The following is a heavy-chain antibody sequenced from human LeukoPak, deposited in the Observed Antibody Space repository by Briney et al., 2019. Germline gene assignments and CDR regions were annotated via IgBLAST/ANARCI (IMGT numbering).Heavy chain of an antibody. D-gene: IGHD3-22*01. CDR2: IYYSGST. V-gene: IGHV4-39*01. J-gene: IGHJ3*02. CDR1: GGSISSSSYY. CDR3: ARLYYYDSSGYSAFDI. Sequence: KPSETLSLTCTVSGGSISSSSYYWGWIRQPPGKGLEWIGSIYYSGSTYYNPSLKSRATISVDTSKNQFSLKLSSVTAADTAVYYCARLYYYDSSGYSAFDIWGQGTMVTVSS.